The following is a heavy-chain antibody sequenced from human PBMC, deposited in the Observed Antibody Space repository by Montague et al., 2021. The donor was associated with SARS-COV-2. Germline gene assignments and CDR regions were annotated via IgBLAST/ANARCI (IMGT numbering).Heavy chain of an antibody. J-gene: IGHJ6*04. D-gene: IGHD2/OR15-2a*01. Sequence: SETLSLTCAVYGGSFSGSYWTWIRQSPGEGLEWIGEINNRGSVNYSPSLKSRVTISVDTSRNQFSLKVTSVTAADTAVYYCARERWNIVIVPPVEYGMDVWGKGTTVTVSS. CDR2: INNRGSV. CDR1: GGSFSGSY. CDR3: ARERWNIVIVPPVEYGMDV. V-gene: IGHV4-34*01.